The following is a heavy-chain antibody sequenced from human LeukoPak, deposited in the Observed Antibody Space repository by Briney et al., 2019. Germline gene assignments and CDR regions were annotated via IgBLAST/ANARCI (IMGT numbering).Heavy chain of an antibody. V-gene: IGHV4-61*02. CDR1: GGSISSGGYY. J-gene: IGHJ5*02. CDR3: AREGITMVRGVPNWFDP. D-gene: IGHD3-10*01. CDR2: IYTSGST. Sequence: SETLSLTCTVSGGSISSGGYYWSWIRQHPGKGLEWIGLIYTSGSTNYNPSLKGRVTISVDTSKNQFSLKLSSVTAADTAVYYCAREGITMVRGVPNWFDPWGQGTLVTVSS.